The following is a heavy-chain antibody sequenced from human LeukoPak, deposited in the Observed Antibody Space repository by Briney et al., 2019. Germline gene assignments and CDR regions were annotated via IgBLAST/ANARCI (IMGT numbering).Heavy chain of an antibody. CDR3: ARGGYCSSTSCYTHNWFDP. Sequence: GESLKISCKGSGYSFTSYWIGWVRQMPGKGLEWMGIIYPDDSDTRYSPSFQGQVTISADKSISTAYLQWSSLKASDTAMYYCARGGYCSSTSCYTHNWFDPWGQGTLVTVSS. CDR2: IYPDDSDT. J-gene: IGHJ5*02. D-gene: IGHD2-2*02. V-gene: IGHV5-51*01. CDR1: GYSFTSYW.